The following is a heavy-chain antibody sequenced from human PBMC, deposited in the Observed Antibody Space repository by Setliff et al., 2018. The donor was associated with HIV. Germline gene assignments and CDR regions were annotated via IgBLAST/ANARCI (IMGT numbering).Heavy chain of an antibody. D-gene: IGHD1-26*01. V-gene: IGHV3-9*03. CDR1: GFRFGHYV. Sequence: RLSCAASGFRFGHYVMHWVRQPPGKGLEWVSGISWSSGGVGYADSVKGRFTVSRDNAKNSLYLQMNSLRAEDMALYYCAKGAGGGTYVSGYYYMDVWGKGTTVTVSS. J-gene: IGHJ6*03. CDR3: AKGAGGGTYVSGYYYMDV. CDR2: ISWSSGGV.